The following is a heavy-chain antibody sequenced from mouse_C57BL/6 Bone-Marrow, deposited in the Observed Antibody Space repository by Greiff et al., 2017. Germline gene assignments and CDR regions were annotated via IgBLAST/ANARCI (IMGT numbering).Heavy chain of an antibody. D-gene: IGHD2-3*01. V-gene: IGHV1-82*01. CDR1: GYAFSSSW. J-gene: IGHJ2*01. CDR2: IYPGDGDT. CDR3: ARSGDGYYFYYFDY. Sequence: VQLQESGPELVKPGASVKISCKASGYAFSSSWMNWVKQRPGKGLEWIGRIYPGDGDTNYNGKFKGKATLTADKSSRTAYMLLSSLTSEDSAVYFCARSGDGYYFYYFDYWGQGTTLTVSS.